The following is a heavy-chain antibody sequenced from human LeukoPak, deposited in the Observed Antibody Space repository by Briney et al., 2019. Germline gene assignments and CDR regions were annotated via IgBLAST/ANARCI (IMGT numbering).Heavy chain of an antibody. CDR2: ISPSGGTT. D-gene: IGHD5-18*01. Sequence: GGSLRLSCAASGFTFSSYAMSWVRQAPGKGLEWVSAISPSGGTTYYADSVKGRFTISRDNAKNTLYLQVNSLRAEDTAIYYCAKDRIGSEYSYGQFDYWGQGTLVTVSS. J-gene: IGHJ4*02. CDR1: GFTFSSYA. V-gene: IGHV3-23*01. CDR3: AKDRIGSEYSYGQFDY.